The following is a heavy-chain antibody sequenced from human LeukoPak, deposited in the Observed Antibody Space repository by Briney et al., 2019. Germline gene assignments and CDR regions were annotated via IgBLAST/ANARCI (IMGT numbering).Heavy chain of an antibody. D-gene: IGHD6-13*01. CDR2: IYYSGST. CDR1: GGSISSYY. CDR3: ARARAAAGRAYYYYGMDV. V-gene: IGHV4-59*08. J-gene: IGHJ6*02. Sequence: QPSETLSLTCTVSGGSISSYYWSWIRQPPGKGLEWIGYIYYSGSTNYNPSLKSRVTISVDTSKNQFSLKLSSVTAADTAVYYCARARAAAGRAYYYYGMDVWGQGTTVTVSS.